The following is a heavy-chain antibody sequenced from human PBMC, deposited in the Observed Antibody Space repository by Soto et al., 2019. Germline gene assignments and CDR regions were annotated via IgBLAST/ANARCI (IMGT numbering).Heavy chain of an antibody. CDR1: GGSISSFS. Sequence: QVQLQESGPGLVKPSETLSLTCTVSGGSISSFSWSWIRQPTGKGLEWIGYIDNSGSTDYNPSLKSRVXXSXDXXKYHFSLKLSSVTAADTAVYYCARAPQWLVHWFDPWGQGTLVAVSS. CDR2: IDNSGST. J-gene: IGHJ5*02. D-gene: IGHD6-19*01. V-gene: IGHV4-59*01. CDR3: ARAPQWLVHWFDP.